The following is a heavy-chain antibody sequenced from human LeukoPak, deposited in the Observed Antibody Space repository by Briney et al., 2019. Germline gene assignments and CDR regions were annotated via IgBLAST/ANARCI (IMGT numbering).Heavy chain of an antibody. J-gene: IGHJ4*02. Sequence: ASVKVSCKASGYTFTSYYMHWVRQAPGQGLEWMGIINPSGGSTSYAQKFQGRVTMTRDTSTSTVYMELSSLRSEDTAVYYCARGCGKMVATMYYFDYWGQGTLVTVSS. D-gene: IGHD5-12*01. CDR2: INPSGGST. V-gene: IGHV1-46*01. CDR3: ARGCGKMVATMYYFDY. CDR1: GYTFTSYY.